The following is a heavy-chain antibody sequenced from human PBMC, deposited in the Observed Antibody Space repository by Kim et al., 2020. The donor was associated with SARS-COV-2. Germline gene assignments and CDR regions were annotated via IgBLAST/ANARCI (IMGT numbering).Heavy chain of an antibody. D-gene: IGHD6-19*01. CDR3: ARRFNGYSSGWRY. CDR2: INHSGST. CDR1: GGSFSGYY. J-gene: IGHJ1*01. V-gene: IGHV4-34*01. Sequence: SETLSLTCAVYGGSFSGYYWSWIRQPPGKGLEWIGEINHSGSTNYNPSLKSRVTISVDTSKNQFSLKLSSVTAADTAVYYCARRFNGYSSGWRYWGQGTLVTVSS.